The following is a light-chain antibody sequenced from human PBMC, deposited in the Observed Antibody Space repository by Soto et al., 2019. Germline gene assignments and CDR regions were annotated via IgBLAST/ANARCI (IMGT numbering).Light chain of an antibody. CDR3: HHYGSSPPYT. Sequence: EIVMTQSPATLSVSPGERATLSCRASQSVSSNLAWYQQKPGQAPRLLIYGASTRATGIPARFSGSGSGTEFTLTIDRLEPEDFAVYFCHHYGSSPPYTFGQGTKLDIK. CDR1: QSVSSN. CDR2: GAS. V-gene: IGKV3-15*01. J-gene: IGKJ2*01.